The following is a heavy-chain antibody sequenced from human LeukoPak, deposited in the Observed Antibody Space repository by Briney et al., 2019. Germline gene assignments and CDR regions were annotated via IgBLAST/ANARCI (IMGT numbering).Heavy chain of an antibody. Sequence: SETLSLTCSVSGGSISSYYWSWVRQPPGKGLEGIGYIYNSGSTNYNPSLKSRVTISVDTSKHQFSLKLSSVTAADTAVYYCARDRADIVAMITWGYYFDYWGQGTLVTVSS. CDR1: GGSISSYY. CDR3: ARDRADIVAMITWGYYFDY. J-gene: IGHJ4*02. CDR2: IYNSGST. V-gene: IGHV4-59*01. D-gene: IGHD5-12*01.